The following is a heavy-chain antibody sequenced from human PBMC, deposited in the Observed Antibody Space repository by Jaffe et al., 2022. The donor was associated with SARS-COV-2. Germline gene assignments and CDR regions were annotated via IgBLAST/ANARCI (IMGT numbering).Heavy chain of an antibody. D-gene: IGHD1-1*01. CDR1: GFTFGDYA. CDR3: TREGERLMGNWNDVRGYYFDY. V-gene: IGHV3-49*04. CDR2: IRSKAYGGTT. J-gene: IGHJ4*02. Sequence: EVQLVESGGGLVQPGRSLRLSCTASGFTFGDYAMSWVRQAPGKGLEWVGFIRSKAYGGTTEYAASVKGRFTISRDDSKSIAYLQMNSLKTEDTAVYYCTREGERLMGNWNDVRGYYFDYWGQGTLVTVSS.